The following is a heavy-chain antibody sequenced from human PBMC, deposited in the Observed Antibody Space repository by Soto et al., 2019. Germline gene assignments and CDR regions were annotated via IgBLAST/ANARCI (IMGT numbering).Heavy chain of an antibody. CDR3: AKHRKDNGKFFDY. J-gene: IGHJ4*02. V-gene: IGHV4-59*08. Sequence: SETLSLTCTVSGGSISGYYWSWFRQPPGKGLEWIASVYYSGSTNYNPSLKSRVTISVDTSKTQFSLKLSSVTAADSAVYFCAKHRKDNGKFFDYWGQGPLVTV. CDR2: VYYSGST. CDR1: GGSISGYY. D-gene: IGHD1-20*01.